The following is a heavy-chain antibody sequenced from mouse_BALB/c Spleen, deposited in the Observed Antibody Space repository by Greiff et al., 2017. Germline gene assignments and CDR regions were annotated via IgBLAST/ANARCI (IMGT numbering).Heavy chain of an antibody. CDR3: TRAISFDY. J-gene: IGHJ2*01. V-gene: IGHV1S127*01. CDR1: GYTFTSYW. CDR2: IDPSDSYT. Sequence: QVQLQQPGAELVKPGASVKMSCKASGYTFTSYWMHWVKQRPGQGLEWIGVIDPSDSYTSYNQKFKGKATLTVDTSSSTAYMQLSSLTSEDSAVYYCTRAISFDYWGQGTTLTVSS.